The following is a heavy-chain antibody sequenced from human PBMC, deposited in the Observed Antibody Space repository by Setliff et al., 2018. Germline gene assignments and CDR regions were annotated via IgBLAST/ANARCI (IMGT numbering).Heavy chain of an antibody. CDR1: GGSISSYC. Sequence: SETLSLTCTVSGGSISSYCWSWIRQPAGKGLEWIGHIYIGGSANYNPSPKSRVTMSIDTSKNQFSLKLNSVTAADMAVYYCAREQWLDPPGYYYMDVWAKGTTVTVSS. J-gene: IGHJ6*03. CDR2: IYIGGSA. D-gene: IGHD6-19*01. CDR3: AREQWLDPPGYYYMDV. V-gene: IGHV4-4*07.